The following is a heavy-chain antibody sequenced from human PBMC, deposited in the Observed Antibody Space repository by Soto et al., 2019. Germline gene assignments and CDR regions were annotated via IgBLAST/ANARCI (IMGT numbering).Heavy chain of an antibody. CDR3: ASGTEVSPSWDV. CDR1: GGSISSYY. CDR2: IYYSGST. D-gene: IGHD1-26*01. V-gene: IGHV4-59*06. J-gene: IGHJ6*02. Sequence: SETLSLTCTVSGGSISSYYWSWIRQHPGKGLEWIGYIYYSGSTYYNPSLKSRVTISVDTSKNQFSLKLSSVTAADTAVYYCASGTEVSPSWDVWRQGTTVTVSS.